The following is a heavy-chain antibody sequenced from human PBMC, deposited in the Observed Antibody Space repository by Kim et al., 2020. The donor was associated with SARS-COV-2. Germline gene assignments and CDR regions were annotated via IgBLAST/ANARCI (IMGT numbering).Heavy chain of an antibody. CDR3: ARDPGYYYDSSGYYTVPWYFDL. J-gene: IGHJ2*01. D-gene: IGHD3-22*01. CDR1: GGSISSYY. CDR2: IYYSGST. Sequence: SETLSLTCTVSGGSISSYYWSWIRQPPGKGLEWIGYIYYSGSTNYNPSLKSRVTISVDTSKNQFSLKLSSVTAADTAVYYCARDPGYYYDSSGYYTVPWYFDLWGRGTLVTVSS. V-gene: IGHV4-59*13.